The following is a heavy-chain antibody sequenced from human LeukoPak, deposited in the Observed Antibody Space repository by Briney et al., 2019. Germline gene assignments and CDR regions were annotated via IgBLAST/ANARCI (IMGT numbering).Heavy chain of an antibody. CDR3: ARSGGSYGWFDP. CDR2: IYYSGST. D-gene: IGHD1-26*01. Sequence: SETLSLTCTVSGGSISSGDYYWSWIRQPPGKGLEWIGYIYYSGSTYYNPSLKSRVTISVDTSKNQFSLKLSSVTAADTAMYYCARSGGSYGWFDPWGQGTLVTVSS. J-gene: IGHJ5*02. V-gene: IGHV4-30-4*02. CDR1: GGSISSGDYY.